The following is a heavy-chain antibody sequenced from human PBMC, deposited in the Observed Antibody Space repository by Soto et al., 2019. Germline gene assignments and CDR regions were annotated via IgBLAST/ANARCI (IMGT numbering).Heavy chain of an antibody. CDR1: GFDFSSYG. Sequence: QVQLVESGGSVVQPGTSLRLSCAAFGFDFSSYGMHWVRQTPGKGLEWVAVLGFDGGGRYYADSVKGRFTVSRDNSKKMLYLQMDSLRAEDTALYYCAREPVGPDYAMDVWGQGTTVTVSS. CDR3: AREPVGPDYAMDV. J-gene: IGHJ6*02. V-gene: IGHV3-33*01. CDR2: LGFDGGGR. D-gene: IGHD1-26*01.